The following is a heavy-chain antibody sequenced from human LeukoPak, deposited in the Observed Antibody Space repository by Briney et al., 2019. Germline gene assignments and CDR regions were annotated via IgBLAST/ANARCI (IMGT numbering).Heavy chain of an antibody. CDR3: AMSGVCAGDCYISN. CDR2: ISSSSTYI. V-gene: IGHV3-21*01. CDR1: GFTVGSQS. J-gene: IGHJ4*02. Sequence: GGSLRLSCAASGFTVGSQSMNWVRQAPGKGLEWVSYISSSSTYIYYAASVKGRFAISRDNARNSLFLQMNSLRAEDTAVYYCAMSGVCAGDCYISNWGQGTLVTVSS. D-gene: IGHD2-21*02.